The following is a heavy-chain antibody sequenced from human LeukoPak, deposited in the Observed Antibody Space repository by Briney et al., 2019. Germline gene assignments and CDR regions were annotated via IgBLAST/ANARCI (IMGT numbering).Heavy chain of an antibody. CDR2: ISGSGGST. J-gene: IGHJ4*02. CDR3: ANGKYQLVLFRD. D-gene: IGHD6-6*01. V-gene: IGHV3-23*01. Sequence: GGSLRLSCAASGFTFSSYAMSWVRQAPGKGLEWVSTISGSGGSTYYADSLKGRFTISRDNSKNTLYLKMNSLRAEDTAVYYCANGKYQLVLFRDWGQGTLVTVSS. CDR1: GFTFSSYA.